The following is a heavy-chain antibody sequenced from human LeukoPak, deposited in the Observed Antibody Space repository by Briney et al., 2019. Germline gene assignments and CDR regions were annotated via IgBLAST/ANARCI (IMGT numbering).Heavy chain of an antibody. CDR3: ARDQAARLSIYYFDY. Sequence: GGSLRLSCAASGFTFSSYAMHWVRQAPGKGLEWVAVISYDGGNKYYADSVKGRFTISRDNSKNTLYLQMNSLRAEDTAVYYCARDQAARLSIYYFDYWGQGTLVTVSS. CDR1: GFTFSSYA. CDR2: ISYDGGNK. D-gene: IGHD6-6*01. V-gene: IGHV3-30-3*01. J-gene: IGHJ4*02.